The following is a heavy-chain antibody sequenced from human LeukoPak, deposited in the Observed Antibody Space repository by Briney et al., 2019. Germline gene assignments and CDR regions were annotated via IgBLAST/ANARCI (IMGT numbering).Heavy chain of an antibody. D-gene: IGHD3-3*01. CDR2: ISSTSTYI. J-gene: IGHJ3*02. Sequence: ETLSLTCTVSGYSISSGYYWGWIRQPPGKGLEWVSSISSTSTYIYYADSVKGRFTISRDNAKISLYLQMNSLRADDTAVYYCARGREERILRRGDAFDIWGQGTLVTVSS. CDR3: ARGREERILRRGDAFDI. V-gene: IGHV3-21*01. CDR1: GYSISSGYY.